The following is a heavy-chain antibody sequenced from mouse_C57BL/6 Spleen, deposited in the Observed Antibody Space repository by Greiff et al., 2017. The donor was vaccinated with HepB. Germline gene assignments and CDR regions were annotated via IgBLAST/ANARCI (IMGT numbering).Heavy chain of an antibody. D-gene: IGHD1-1*01. V-gene: IGHV1-26*01. CDR3: ARGWGITTAPAY. CDR2: INPNNGGT. J-gene: IGHJ3*01. CDR1: GYTFTDYY. Sequence: EVQLQQSGPELVKPGASVKISCKASGYTFTDYYMNWVKQSHGKSLEWIGDINPNNGGTSYNQKFKGKATLTVDKSSSTAYMELRSLTSEDSAVYYCARGWGITTAPAYWGQGTLVTVSA.